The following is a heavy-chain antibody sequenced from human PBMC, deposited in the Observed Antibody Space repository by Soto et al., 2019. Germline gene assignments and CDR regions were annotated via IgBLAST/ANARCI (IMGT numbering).Heavy chain of an antibody. V-gene: IGHV3-23*01. CDR1: GFTFSSHA. D-gene: IGHD6-13*01. Sequence: GSLRLSCAASGFTFSSHAMSWVRQAPGKGLEWVSGISGSGGSTYYADSVKGRFTISRDNSKNTLYLQMNNLRAEDTAVYYCAKGSSSWYVPNDYWGQGTLVTVSS. J-gene: IGHJ4*02. CDR2: ISGSGGST. CDR3: AKGSSSWYVPNDY.